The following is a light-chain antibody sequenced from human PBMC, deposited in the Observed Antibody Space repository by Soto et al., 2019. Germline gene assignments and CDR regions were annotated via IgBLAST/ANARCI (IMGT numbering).Light chain of an antibody. J-gene: IGKJ1*01. CDR2: AAD. V-gene: IGKV1-27*01. Sequence: DIQMTQSPSSLSASVGDRVTITCRASQGMSNDLAWYQQTPGEVPNLLIYAADTLQSGVPSRFSGSGSGTDFTRTISSLQPEDVATYYCQRYNSSPQSCGQGTKVEIK. CDR1: QGMSND. CDR3: QRYNSSPQS.